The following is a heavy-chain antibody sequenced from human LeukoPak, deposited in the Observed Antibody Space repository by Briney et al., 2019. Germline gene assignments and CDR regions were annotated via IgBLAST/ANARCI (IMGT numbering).Heavy chain of an antibody. D-gene: IGHD2-8*01. CDR2: IYSSGST. CDR1: GGSISSSNYY. J-gene: IGHJ4*02. CDR3: ARYYCPRGSCYHFDY. V-gene: IGHV4-61*01. Sequence: SETLSLTCTVSGGSISSSNYYWSWIRQPPGKGLEWIGYIYSSGSTNCNPSLKSRATLSVDTSKNQFSLRLTSITPADTAVYYCARYYCPRGSCYHFDYWGQGTLVTVSS.